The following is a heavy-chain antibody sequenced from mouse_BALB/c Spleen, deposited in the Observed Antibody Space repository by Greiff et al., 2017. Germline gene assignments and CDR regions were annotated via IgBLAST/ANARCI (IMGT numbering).Heavy chain of an antibody. J-gene: IGHJ3*01. Sequence: EVQRVESGGGLVQPKGSLKLSCAASGFTFNTYAMNWVRQAPGKGLEWVARIRSKSNNYATYYADSVKDRFTISRDDSQSMLYLQMNNLKTEDTAMYYCVRQEEGYDAWFAYWGQGTLVTVSA. CDR2: IRSKSNNYAT. CDR3: VRQEEGYDAWFAY. D-gene: IGHD2-2*01. V-gene: IGHV10-1*02. CDR1: GFTFNTYA.